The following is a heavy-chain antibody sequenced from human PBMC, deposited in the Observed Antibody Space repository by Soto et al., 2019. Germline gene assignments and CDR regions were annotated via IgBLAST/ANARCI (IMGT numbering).Heavy chain of an antibody. V-gene: IGHV1-8*01. CDR2: MNPNSGNT. D-gene: IGHD3-10*01. CDR3: ARYGFWEDYYYYYMDV. CDR1: GYTFTSYD. J-gene: IGHJ6*03. Sequence: ASVKVSCKASGYTFTSYDTNWVRQATGQGLEWMGWMNPNSGNTGYAQKFQGRVTMTRNTSISTAYMELSSLRSEDTAVYYCARYGFWEDYYYYYMDVWGKGTTVTVSS.